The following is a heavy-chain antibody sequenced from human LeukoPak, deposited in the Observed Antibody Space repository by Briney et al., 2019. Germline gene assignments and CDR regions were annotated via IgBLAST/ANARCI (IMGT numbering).Heavy chain of an antibody. CDR2: IYYSGST. CDR1: GGSISSSSYY. D-gene: IGHD3-10*01. CDR3: ARGKMPHYYGSGSYYKAKVVYFDY. V-gene: IGHV4-39*07. Sequence: SETLSLTCTVSGGSISSSSYYWGWIRQPPGKGLEWIGSIYYSGSTYYNPSLKSRVTISVDTSKNQFSLKLSSVTAADTAVYYCARGKMPHYYGSGSYYKAKVVYFDYWGQGTLVTVSS. J-gene: IGHJ4*02.